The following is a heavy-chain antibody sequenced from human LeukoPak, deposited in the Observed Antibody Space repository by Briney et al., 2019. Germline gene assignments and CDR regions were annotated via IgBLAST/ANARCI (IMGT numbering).Heavy chain of an antibody. D-gene: IGHD2-15*01. V-gene: IGHV4-59*01. CDR3: GRVNIVVVVDAAFEGWFDP. CDR1: GGSISSYY. Sequence: SETLSLTCTVSGGSISSYYWSWIRQPPGKGLEWSGYIYYSGSTNYNPSLKSRVTISVDTSKNQFSLKLSSVTAPDTAVYYCGRVNIVVVVDAAFEGWFDPWGQGTLVSVSS. CDR2: IYYSGST. J-gene: IGHJ5*02.